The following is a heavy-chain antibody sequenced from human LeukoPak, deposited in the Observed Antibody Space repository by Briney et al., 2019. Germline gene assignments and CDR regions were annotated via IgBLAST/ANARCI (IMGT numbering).Heavy chain of an antibody. CDR2: IYYSGST. Sequence: SETLSLTCTVSGVSISSSSYYWGWIRQPPGEGLEWIGSIYYSGSTNYNPSLKSRVTISVDTSKNQFSLKLSSVTAADTAVYYCARAVGNNWFDPWGQGTLVTVSS. J-gene: IGHJ5*02. CDR1: GVSISSSSYY. V-gene: IGHV4-39*07. CDR3: ARAVGNNWFDP. D-gene: IGHD1-26*01.